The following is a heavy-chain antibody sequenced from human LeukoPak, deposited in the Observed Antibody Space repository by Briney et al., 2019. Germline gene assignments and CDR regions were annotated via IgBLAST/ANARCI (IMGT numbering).Heavy chain of an antibody. CDR2: IYYSGST. D-gene: IGHD6-19*01. J-gene: IGHJ4*02. V-gene: IGHV4-59*01. CDR3: AREGRRYSSGWSHLDY. Sequence: PSETLSLTCTVSGGSISSYYWSWIRQPPGKGLEWIGYIYYSGSTNYNPSLKSRVTISVDTSKNQFSLKLSSVTAADTAVYYGAREGRRYSSGWSHLDYWGQGTLVTVSS. CDR1: GGSISSYY.